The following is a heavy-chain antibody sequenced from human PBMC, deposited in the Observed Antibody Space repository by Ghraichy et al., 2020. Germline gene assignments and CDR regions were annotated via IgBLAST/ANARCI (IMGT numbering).Heavy chain of an antibody. CDR1: GFTFSSYG. V-gene: IGHV3-30*18. CDR3: AKGVSGGTCSSTSCYLYY. Sequence: GGSLRLSCTASGFTFSSYGMHWVRQAPGKGLEWVAVISYDGSNKYYADSGKGRFTISRDNSKNTLYLQMNSLRAEDTAVYYCAKGVSGGTCSSTSCYLYYWGQGTLVTVSS. D-gene: IGHD2-2*01. J-gene: IGHJ4*02. CDR2: ISYDGSNK.